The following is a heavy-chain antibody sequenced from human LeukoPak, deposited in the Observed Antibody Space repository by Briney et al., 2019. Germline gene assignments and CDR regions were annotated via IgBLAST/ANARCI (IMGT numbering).Heavy chain of an antibody. J-gene: IGHJ5*02. D-gene: IGHD3-10*01. CDR3: ARAMVRGPNWFDP. Sequence: ASVKVSCKASGYTFTGYYMHWVRQAPGQGLEWMGWINPNSGGTNYAQKFQGRVTMTRDTSISTAYMELSRLRSDDTAVYYCARAMVRGPNWFDPWGQGTLVTVSS. V-gene: IGHV1-2*02. CDR1: GYTFTGYY. CDR2: INPNSGGT.